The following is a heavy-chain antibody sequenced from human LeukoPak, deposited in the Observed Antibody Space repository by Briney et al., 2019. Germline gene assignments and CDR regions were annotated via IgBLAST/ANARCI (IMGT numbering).Heavy chain of an antibody. CDR3: ATTSTRTLTTPPHFDY. V-gene: IGHV1-69*01. J-gene: IGHJ4*02. D-gene: IGHD1-1*01. CDR2: IIPIFGTA. CDR1: GGTFSSYA. Sequence: GSSVTVSCKASGGTFSSYAISWVRRAPGQGLEWMGGIIPIFGTANYAQKFQGRVTITADESTSTAYMELSSLRSEDTAVYYCATTSTRTLTTPPHFDYWGQGTLVTVSS.